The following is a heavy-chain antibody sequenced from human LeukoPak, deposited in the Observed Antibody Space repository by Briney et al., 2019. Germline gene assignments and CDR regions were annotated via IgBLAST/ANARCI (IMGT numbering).Heavy chain of an antibody. CDR3: ARHVVGVGFDY. J-gene: IGHJ4*02. D-gene: IGHD3-22*01. CDR1: GGSISSSSYY. V-gene: IGHV4-39*01. Sequence: SETLSLTCTVSGGSISSSSYYWGWIRQPPGKGLEWIGSIYYSGSTYYNPSLKSRVTISVDTSKNQFSLKLSSVTAADTAVYYCARHVVGVGFDYWGQGTLVTVSS. CDR2: IYYSGST.